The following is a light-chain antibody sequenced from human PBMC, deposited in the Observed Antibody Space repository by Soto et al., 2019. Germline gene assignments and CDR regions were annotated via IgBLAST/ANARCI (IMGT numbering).Light chain of an antibody. J-gene: IGKJ1*01. CDR1: QSVGSIY. CDR3: QQYGSSPWT. V-gene: IGKV3-20*01. CDR2: GAS. Sequence: EIVLPQSPGTLSLSPGERATLSCRASQSVGSIYLAWYQQNPGQAPRLLIYGASSRATGIPDTFSGSGSGTDFTLTISRLEPEGLAVYYCQQYGSSPWTFGQGTKVVIK.